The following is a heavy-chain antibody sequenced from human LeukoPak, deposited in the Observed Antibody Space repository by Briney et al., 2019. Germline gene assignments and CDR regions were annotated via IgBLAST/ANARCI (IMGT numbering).Heavy chain of an antibody. CDR3: AREFDIVVVPAAIGGFDP. Sequence: ASVKVSCKASGYNFTGYYMHWVRQAPGQGLEWMGWINPNSGGTNYAQKFQGRVTMTRDTSISTAYMELSRLRSDDTAVYYCAREFDIVVVPAAIGGFDPWGQGTLVTVSS. V-gene: IGHV1-2*02. CDR1: GYNFTGYY. CDR2: INPNSGGT. J-gene: IGHJ5*02. D-gene: IGHD2-2*01.